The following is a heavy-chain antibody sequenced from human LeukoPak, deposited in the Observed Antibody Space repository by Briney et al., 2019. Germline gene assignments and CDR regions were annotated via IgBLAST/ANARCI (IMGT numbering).Heavy chain of an antibody. V-gene: IGHV2-5*02. Sequence: SRPTLVHPTQPLTLTPTFTGTSLSTRGEGVGWIRHPPAKALEGLALIYWDDDKRYSPSLKSRLTITKDTSKNQVVLTMTNMDPVDTATYYCAHDPGTNFDYWGQGTLVTVSS. J-gene: IGHJ4*02. CDR3: AHDPGTNFDY. CDR1: GTSLSTRGEG. D-gene: IGHD2-8*01. CDR2: IYWDDDK.